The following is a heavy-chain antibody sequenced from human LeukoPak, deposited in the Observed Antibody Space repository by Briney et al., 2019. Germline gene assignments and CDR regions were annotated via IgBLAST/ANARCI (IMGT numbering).Heavy chain of an antibody. CDR3: ASSSRYCGGDCYSWYYGMDV. CDR2: IYHSGST. CDR1: GGSISSGGYS. V-gene: IGHV4-30-2*01. J-gene: IGHJ6*04. Sequence: PSQTLSLTCAVSGGSISSGGYSWSWIRQPPGKGLEWIGYIYHSGSTYYNPSHKSRVTISVDRSKNQFSLKLSSVTAADTAVYYCASSSRYCGGDCYSWYYGMDVWGKGTTVTVSS. D-gene: IGHD2-21*02.